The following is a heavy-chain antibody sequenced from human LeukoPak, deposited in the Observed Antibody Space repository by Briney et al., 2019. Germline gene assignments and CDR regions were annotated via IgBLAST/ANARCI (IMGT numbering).Heavy chain of an antibody. CDR2: SYWNNDK. CDR3: AHKGRGSGSYTM. CDR1: GFSLTTDGVA. Sequence: MKSGPTLVKPTQTLTLTCTFSGFSLTTDGVAVAWIRQPPGKALEWLAVSYWNNDKSYSPSLKSRLTMTKDTAKNQVVLIMTNMAPVDTGTYYCAHKGRGSGSYTMWGQGILVTVSS. J-gene: IGHJ4*02. D-gene: IGHD3-10*01. V-gene: IGHV2-5*01.